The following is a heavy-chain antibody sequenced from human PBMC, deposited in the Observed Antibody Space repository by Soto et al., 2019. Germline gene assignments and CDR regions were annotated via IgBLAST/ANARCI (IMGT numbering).Heavy chain of an antibody. CDR1: GFTFSDYY. V-gene: IGHV3-11*06. CDR2: ISSSSRYT. CDR3: ARYCGGDCTSLSDAFDI. Sequence: QVQLVESGGGLVKPGGSLRLSCAASGFTFSDYYMSWIRQAPGQGLEWVSYISSSSRYTNYADSVKGRFTISRDNAKNSLYLQMNSLRAEDTAVYYCARYCGGDCTSLSDAFDIWGQGTMVTVSS. J-gene: IGHJ3*02. D-gene: IGHD2-21*02.